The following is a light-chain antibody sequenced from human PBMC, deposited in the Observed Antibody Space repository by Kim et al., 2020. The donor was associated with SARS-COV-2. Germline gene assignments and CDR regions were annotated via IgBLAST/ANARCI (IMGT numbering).Light chain of an antibody. CDR3: CSYAGSRTLV. Sequence: GQSITFSCTGTSSDVGSYNLVSWYQQHPGKAPKLMIYEVSKRPSGVSNRFSGSKSGNTASLTISGLQAEDEADYYCCSYAGSRTLVFGGGTQLTVL. CDR1: SSDVGSYNL. V-gene: IGLV2-23*02. J-gene: IGLJ2*01. CDR2: EVS.